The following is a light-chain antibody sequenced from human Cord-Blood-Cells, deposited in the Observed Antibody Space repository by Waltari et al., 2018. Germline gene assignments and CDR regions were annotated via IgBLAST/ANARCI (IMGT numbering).Light chain of an antibody. CDR1: SSDVGGYNL. CDR3: CSYAGSSTFHVV. CDR2: EGS. Sequence: QSALTQPASVSGSPGQSITISCTGTSSDVGGYNLFSWYHQHPGKAPKLMIYEGSKRPSGVSNRFSGSKSGNTASLTISGLQAEDEADYYCCSYAGSSTFHVVFGGGTKLTVL. V-gene: IGLV2-23*03. J-gene: IGLJ2*01.